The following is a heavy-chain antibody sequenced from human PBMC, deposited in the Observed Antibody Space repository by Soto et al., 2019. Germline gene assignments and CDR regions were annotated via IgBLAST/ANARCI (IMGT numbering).Heavy chain of an antibody. D-gene: IGHD7-27*01. CDR3: ARNRRETGDFDY. Sequence: QVQLVQSGAEVKTPGASVKVSCKASGYTFTTYDINWMRQAPGQGLEWLGWMNPDSGNTGYAQKVQGRVTMTRSTSISTAYMELSSLTSEDTALYYCARNRRETGDFDYWGQGTLVTVSS. CDR2: MNPDSGNT. V-gene: IGHV1-8*01. J-gene: IGHJ4*02. CDR1: GYTFTTYD.